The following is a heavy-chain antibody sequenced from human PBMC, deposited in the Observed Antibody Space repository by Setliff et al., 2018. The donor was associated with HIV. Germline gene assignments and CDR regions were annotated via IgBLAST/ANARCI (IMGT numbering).Heavy chain of an antibody. D-gene: IGHD5-18*01. CDR3: ARPRYTYGTPPAFDI. CDR2: IYFSGST. Sequence: PSETLSLTCAVSGASISSTSYYWGWVRQPPGKGLEWIGSIYFSGSTYYNPSLKSRVTISVDTSKNQFSLKLSSVTAADTAVYYCARPRYTYGTPPAFDIWGRGTVVTVSS. CDR1: GASISSTSYY. J-gene: IGHJ3*02. V-gene: IGHV4-39*01.